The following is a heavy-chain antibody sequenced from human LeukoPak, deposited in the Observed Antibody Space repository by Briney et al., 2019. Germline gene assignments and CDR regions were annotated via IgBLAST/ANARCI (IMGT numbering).Heavy chain of an antibody. J-gene: IGHJ3*02. CDR1: GVTFCRDT. CDR3: ARDSSGYYYPDAFDN. V-gene: IGHV3-7*04. CDR2: IMQDVSKK. Sequence: GGSLRLSCAASGVTFCRDTMSWVRQGPGKGLESVANIMQDVSKKYYVESMTGRLSIYRDTAKKSLYLQMNSLRAKDTAVNYCARDSSGYYYPDAFDNWGQGTMVTVSS. D-gene: IGHD3-22*01.